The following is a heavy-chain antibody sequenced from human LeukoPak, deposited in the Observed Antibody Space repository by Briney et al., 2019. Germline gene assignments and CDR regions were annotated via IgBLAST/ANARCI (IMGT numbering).Heavy chain of an antibody. D-gene: IGHD3-10*01. J-gene: IGHJ3*02. CDR3: ARDYYGSGRVAFDI. V-gene: IGHV7-4-1*02. Sequence: GASVKVSCKASGGTFSSYAISWVRQAPGQGLEWMGWINTNTGNPTYAQGFTGRFVFSLDTSVSTAYLQISSLKAEDTAVYYCARDYYGSGRVAFDIWGQGTMVTVSS. CDR2: INTNTGNP. CDR1: GGTFSSYA.